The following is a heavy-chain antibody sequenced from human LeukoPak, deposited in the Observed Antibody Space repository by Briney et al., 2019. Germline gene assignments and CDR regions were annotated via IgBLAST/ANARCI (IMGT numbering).Heavy chain of an antibody. V-gene: IGHV3-23*01. CDR2: ISAGGGST. J-gene: IGHJ4*02. CDR1: GLTFSDYS. CDR3: AKDAAGPEY. Sequence: PGGSLRLSCAASGLTFSDYSMTWVRQAPGKGLFWVSGISAGGGSTYYADSVKGRFTISRDNSRNTLYLQMNSLRAEDTAAYYCAKDAAGPEYWGQGTLVTVSS. D-gene: IGHD6-13*01.